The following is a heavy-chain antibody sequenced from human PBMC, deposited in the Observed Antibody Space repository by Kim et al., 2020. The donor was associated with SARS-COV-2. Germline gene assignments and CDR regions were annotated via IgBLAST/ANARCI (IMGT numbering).Heavy chain of an antibody. CDR1: GFTFSSYS. CDR3: ARGAQGYDGMDV. V-gene: IGHV3-48*02. J-gene: IGHJ6*02. Sequence: GGSLRLSCAASGFTFSSYSMNWVRQAPGKGLEWVSYISSSSSTIYYADSVKGRFTIPTDNAKNSLYLQMTSLRDEDTAVYYCARGAQGYDGMDVWGQGTTVTVAS. CDR2: ISSSSSTI.